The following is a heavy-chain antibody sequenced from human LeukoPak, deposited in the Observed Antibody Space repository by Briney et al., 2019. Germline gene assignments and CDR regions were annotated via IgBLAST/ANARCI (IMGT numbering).Heavy chain of an antibody. J-gene: IGHJ4*02. CDR1: GFTFSSLR. CDR3: ARDRRDVYPGYYFDY. V-gene: IGHV3-7*01. D-gene: IGHD5-24*01. Sequence: PGGSLRLSCVGSGFTFSSLRMNWVRQAPGRGLEWVANINEDGTESYYVASVKGRFTISRDNAKNSLYLQMNSLRAEDTAVYYCARDRRDVYPGYYFDYWGQGTLVTVSS. CDR2: INEDGTES.